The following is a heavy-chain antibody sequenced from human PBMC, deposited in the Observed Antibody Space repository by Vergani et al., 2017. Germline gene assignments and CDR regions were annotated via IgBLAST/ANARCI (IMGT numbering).Heavy chain of an antibody. D-gene: IGHD2-21*01. CDR1: GDSIISRSYY. CDR2: IYHSGGT. Sequence: QVQLQESGPGLVKASETLSLTCTVSGDSIISRSYYWSWIRQTPGTGLEWIGFIYHSGGTSYSPSLKSRVTISLDTSKNQFSLKVASVTAADTAMYYCASTFCGGACYYDHWGQGTLVTVSS. CDR3: ASTFCGGACYYDH. J-gene: IGHJ4*02. V-gene: IGHV4-61*01.